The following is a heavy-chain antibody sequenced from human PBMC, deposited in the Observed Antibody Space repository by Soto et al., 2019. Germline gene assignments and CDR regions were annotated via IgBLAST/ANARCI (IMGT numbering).Heavy chain of an antibody. J-gene: IGHJ3*02. CDR3: ARVHNMGASTFDI. CDR2: IYYSGIT. CDR1: GGSIFSHY. V-gene: IGHV4-59*11. D-gene: IGHD3-16*01. Sequence: PSETLSLTCTVSGGSIFSHYCGWIRQPPWKGLEYIGYIYYSGITNYNPSLKSRVTISVDMSREQFSLKLTSVTAADTAVYYCARVHNMGASTFDICGQGTSVTVSS.